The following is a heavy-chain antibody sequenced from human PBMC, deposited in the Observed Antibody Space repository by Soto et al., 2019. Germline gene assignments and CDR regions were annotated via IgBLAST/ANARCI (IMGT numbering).Heavy chain of an antibody. CDR1: GFTFSSYG. D-gene: IGHD1-1*01. J-gene: IGHJ4*02. Sequence: GGSLRLSCAASGFTFSSYGMHWVRQAPGKGLEWVAVISYDGSNKYYADSVKGRFTISRDNSKNTLYLQMNSLRAEDTAVYYCAKPTGTDYWGQGTLVTVSS. CDR3: AKPTGTDY. CDR2: ISYDGSNK. V-gene: IGHV3-30*18.